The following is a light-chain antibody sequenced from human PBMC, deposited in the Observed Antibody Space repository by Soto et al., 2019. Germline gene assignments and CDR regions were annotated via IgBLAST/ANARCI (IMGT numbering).Light chain of an antibody. CDR2: GAS. V-gene: IGKV3-15*01. CDR3: QQYNDWPRT. Sequence: EIVMTQSPATLSVSPGERATLSCRASQSVSSNLAWYQQKPGQVPRLLIYGASTRATGIPARFSGSGSGTEFPLTITSLQSEDFAVYYCQQYNDWPRTFGQGTKVEVK. CDR1: QSVSSN. J-gene: IGKJ1*01.